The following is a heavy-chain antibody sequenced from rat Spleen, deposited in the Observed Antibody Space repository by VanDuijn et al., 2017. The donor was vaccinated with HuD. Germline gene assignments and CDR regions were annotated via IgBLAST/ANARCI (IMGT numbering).Heavy chain of an antibody. CDR1: GFTFSDYA. CDR2: ISTGGDDT. V-gene: IGHV5-25*01. D-gene: IGHD4-3*01. CDR3: ARLGGLRNWFAY. Sequence: EVQLMESGGGLVQPGRSMKLSCAASGFTFSDYAMAWVRQAPTEGLEWVASISTGGDDTYYRDSVKGRFTISRDDEESTLYLQMDSLRSEDTATYFCARLGGLRNWFAYWGQGVMVTVSS. J-gene: IGHJ2*01.